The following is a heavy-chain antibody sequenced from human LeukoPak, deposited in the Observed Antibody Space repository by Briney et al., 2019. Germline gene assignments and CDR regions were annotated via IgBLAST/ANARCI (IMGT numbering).Heavy chain of an antibody. CDR3: ARFRDVLRYFDWLAPY. D-gene: IGHD3-9*01. V-gene: IGHV3-23*01. CDR2: ISGSGGST. Sequence: PGGSLRLSCAASGFTFSSYAMHWVRQAPGKGLEWVSAISGSGGSTYYADSVKGRFTISRDNPKNTLYLQMNSLRAEDTAVYYCARFRDVLRYFDWLAPYWGQGTLVTASS. CDR1: GFTFSSYA. J-gene: IGHJ4*02.